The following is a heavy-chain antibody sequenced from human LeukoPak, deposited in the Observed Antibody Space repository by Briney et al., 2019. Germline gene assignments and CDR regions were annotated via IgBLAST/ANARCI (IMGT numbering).Heavy chain of an antibody. CDR3: ARGETLTAAGTPVDV. CDR1: GGSISSGTYY. V-gene: IGHV4-39*07. CDR2: MYYSGSA. D-gene: IGHD6-13*01. Sequence: SETLSLTCTVSGGSISSGTYYWGWVRQPPGKGLEWIGSMYYSGSAYYNPSLKSRVTISVDTSKNQFSLKLSSVTAADTAVYYCARGETLTAAGTPVDVWGKGTTVTVSS. J-gene: IGHJ6*04.